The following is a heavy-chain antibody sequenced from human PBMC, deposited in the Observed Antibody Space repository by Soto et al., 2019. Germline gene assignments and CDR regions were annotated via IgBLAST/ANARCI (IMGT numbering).Heavy chain of an antibody. CDR2: INPSVGST. D-gene: IGHD6-19*01. CDR1: GYTFTHYY. J-gene: IGHJ4*02. CDR3: VREAGDSSVDY. V-gene: IGHV1-46*01. Sequence: QVQLVQSGAEVRKPGASVTVSCKASGYTFTHYYVYWVRQAPGQGLEWMGIINPSVGSTSYAQNFQGRVTLTRDTSTKTVYMDLSRLRSEDSAMYYCVREAGDSSVDYWGQGTLVSVSS.